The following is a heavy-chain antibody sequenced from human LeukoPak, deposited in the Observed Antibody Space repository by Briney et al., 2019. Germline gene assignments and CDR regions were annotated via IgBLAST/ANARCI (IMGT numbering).Heavy chain of an antibody. J-gene: IGHJ3*02. CDR2: INSDGSSP. V-gene: IGHV3-74*01. CDR3: ASQSTPVLPFDI. CDR1: GFTFSTYW. Sequence: TGGSLRLSCAASGFTFSTYWMHWVRQAPGKGLVWVSLINSDGSSPTYEDSVKGRFTISRDNAKNTLYLQMNSLRAEDTAVYYCASQSTPVLPFDIWGQGTMVTVSS.